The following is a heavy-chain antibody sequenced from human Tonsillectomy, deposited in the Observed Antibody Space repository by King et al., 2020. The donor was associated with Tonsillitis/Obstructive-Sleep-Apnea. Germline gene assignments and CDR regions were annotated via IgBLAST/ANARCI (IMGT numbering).Heavy chain of an antibody. CDR1: GFTLSDYS. Sequence: VQLVESGGGLVQPGGSLRLSCAASGFTLSDYSVNWVRQAPGKGQEWVSYIKSSSSLIFYADSVKGRFTISRDSARNSLSLQMNSLRDEDTAVYYCARDRNYDFDYWGQGTLVTVSS. CDR2: IKSSSSLI. J-gene: IGHJ4*02. D-gene: IGHD1-7*01. V-gene: IGHV3-48*02. CDR3: ARDRNYDFDY.